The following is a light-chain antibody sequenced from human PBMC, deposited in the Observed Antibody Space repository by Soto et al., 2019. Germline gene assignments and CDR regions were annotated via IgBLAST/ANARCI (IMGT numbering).Light chain of an antibody. J-gene: IGLJ2*01. Sequence: QSALTQPASVSGSPGQSITISCTGTSSDVGGYNYVSWYQQHPGKAPKLMIYDVSNRPSGVSNRFSGSKSGNTASLTISGLHAEDEGDYYCSSYTCSSTYVVFGGGTKVTVL. CDR3: SSYTCSSTYVV. CDR2: DVS. CDR1: SSDVGGYNY. V-gene: IGLV2-14*01.